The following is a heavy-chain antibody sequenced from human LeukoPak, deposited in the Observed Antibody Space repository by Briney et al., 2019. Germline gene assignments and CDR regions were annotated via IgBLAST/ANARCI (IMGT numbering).Heavy chain of an antibody. J-gene: IGHJ4*02. Sequence: TGGSLTLSCAASGFTLSSYSMNWVRQAPGKGLEWVSSISSTSSYIYYADSVKGRFTISRDNAKNSLYLQMNSLRAEDTAVYYCAREVAVAFDSWGQGTLVTVSS. CDR3: AREVAVAFDS. CDR1: GFTLSSYS. D-gene: IGHD6-19*01. V-gene: IGHV3-21*01. CDR2: ISSTSSYI.